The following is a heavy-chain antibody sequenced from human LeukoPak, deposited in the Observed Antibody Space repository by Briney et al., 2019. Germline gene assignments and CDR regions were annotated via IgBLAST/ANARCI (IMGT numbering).Heavy chain of an antibody. Sequence: ASVNVSCKASGFTFTSYDINWVRQASGQGLEWMGWMNPNNGNTGYAQKFQGRVTMTRDTSISTAYMELRGLRFEDTAVYYCVRDGEGVAISVNYWFDPWGQGTLVTVSS. V-gene: IGHV1-8*01. D-gene: IGHD3-10*01. CDR1: GFTFTSYD. J-gene: IGHJ5*02. CDR3: VRDGEGVAISVNYWFDP. CDR2: MNPNNGNT.